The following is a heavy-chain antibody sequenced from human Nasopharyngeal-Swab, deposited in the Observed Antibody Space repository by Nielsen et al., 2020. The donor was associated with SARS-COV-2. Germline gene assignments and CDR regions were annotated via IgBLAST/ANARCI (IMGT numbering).Heavy chain of an antibody. D-gene: IGHD2-21*01. CDR1: GFTFSSYA. V-gene: IGHV3-23*01. J-gene: IGHJ6*02. CDR2: ISGSGDTT. Sequence: GGSLRLSCAASGFTFSSYAMSWVRQAPGKGLEWVSIISGSGDTTYYADSVNDRFTIFRDNSKNTLYLQMNSLRVEDTALYYCAKAPYLRGLDVWGQGTTVTVSS. CDR3: AKAPYLRGLDV.